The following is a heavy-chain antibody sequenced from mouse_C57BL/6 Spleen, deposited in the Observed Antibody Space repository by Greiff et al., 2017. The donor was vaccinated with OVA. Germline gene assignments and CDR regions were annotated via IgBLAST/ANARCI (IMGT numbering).Heavy chain of an antibody. CDR3: TRYDGYSHWYFDV. CDR1: GYTFTDYE. J-gene: IGHJ1*03. D-gene: IGHD2-3*01. CDR2: IDPETGGT. Sequence: SGAELVRPGASVTLSCKASGYTFTDYEMHWVKQTPVHGLEWIGAIDPETGGTAYNQKFKGKAILTADKSSSTAYMELRSLTSEDSAVYYCTRYDGYSHWYFDVWGTGTTVTVSS. V-gene: IGHV1-15*01.